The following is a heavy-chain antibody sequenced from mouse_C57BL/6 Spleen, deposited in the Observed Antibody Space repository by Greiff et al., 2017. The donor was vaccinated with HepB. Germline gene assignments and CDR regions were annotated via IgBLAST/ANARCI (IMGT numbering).Heavy chain of an antibody. J-gene: IGHJ1*03. V-gene: IGHV5-16*01. CDR3: ARDRGNWYRYFDV. CDR1: GFTFSDYY. Sequence: EVKLVESEGGLVQPGSSMKLSCTASGFTFSDYYMAWVRQVPEKGLEWVANINYDGSSTYYLDSLKSRFIISRDNAKNILYLQMSSLKSEDTATYYCARDRGNWYRYFDVWGTGTTVTVSS. D-gene: IGHD4-1*01. CDR2: INYDGSST.